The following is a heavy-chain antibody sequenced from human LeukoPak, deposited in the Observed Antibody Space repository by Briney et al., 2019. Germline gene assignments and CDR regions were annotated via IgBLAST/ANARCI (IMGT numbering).Heavy chain of an antibody. D-gene: IGHD5-24*01. Sequence: SVKVSCKASGGTFSSYAISWVRQAPGQGLEWMGGIIPIFGTANYAQKFQGRVTITTDESTSTAYMELSSPRSEDTAVYYRARSPGGDGYNFDYWGQGTLVTVSS. V-gene: IGHV1-69*05. CDR2: IIPIFGTA. CDR1: GGTFSSYA. CDR3: ARSPGGDGYNFDY. J-gene: IGHJ4*02.